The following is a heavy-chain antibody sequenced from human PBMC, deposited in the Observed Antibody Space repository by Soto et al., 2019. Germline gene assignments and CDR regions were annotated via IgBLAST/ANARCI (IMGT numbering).Heavy chain of an antibody. J-gene: IGHJ4*02. CDR1: GGTFSSYA. V-gene: IGHV1-69*06. CDR3: ARGMGYCSGGSCYSFDY. D-gene: IGHD2-15*01. CDR2: IIPTFVTA. Sequence: QVQLVQSGAEVKKPGSSVKVSCKASGGTFSSYAISWVRQAPGQGLEWRGGIIPTFVTANYAQKFQGRVTINADKSKSSAYMELISLRSEDTAVYYCARGMGYCSGGSCYSFDYWGQGTLVTVSS.